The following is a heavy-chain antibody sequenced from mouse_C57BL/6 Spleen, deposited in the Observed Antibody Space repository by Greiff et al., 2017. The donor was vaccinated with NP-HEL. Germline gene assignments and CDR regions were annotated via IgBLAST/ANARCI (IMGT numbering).Heavy chain of an antibody. D-gene: IGHD1-1*01. CDR1: GYTFTDYE. V-gene: IGHV1-15*01. J-gene: IGHJ3*01. Sequence: QQSGAELVRPGASVTLSCKASGYTFTDYEMHWVKQTPVHGLEWIGAIDPETGGTAYNQKFKGKAILTADKSSSTAYMELRSLTSEDSAVYYCTRHYYGSSYWFAYWGQGTLVTVSA. CDR2: IDPETGGT. CDR3: TRHYYGSSYWFAY.